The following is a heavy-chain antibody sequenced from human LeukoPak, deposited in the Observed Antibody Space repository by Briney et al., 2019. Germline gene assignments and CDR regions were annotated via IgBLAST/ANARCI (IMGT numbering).Heavy chain of an antibody. D-gene: IGHD6-19*01. CDR3: ARNRGWYFDY. CDR1: GGSISSSSYY. CDR2: IYYSGST. V-gene: IGHV4-39*01. J-gene: IGHJ4*02. Sequence: KPSETLSLTCTVSGGSISSSSYYWGWIRQPPGKGLEWIGSIYYSGSTYYNPSLKSRVTISVDTSKNQFSLKLSSVTAADTAAYYCARNRGWYFDYWAQGPWSPSPQ.